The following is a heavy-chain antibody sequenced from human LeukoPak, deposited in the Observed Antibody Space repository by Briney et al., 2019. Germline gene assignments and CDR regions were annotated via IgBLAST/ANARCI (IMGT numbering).Heavy chain of an antibody. D-gene: IGHD5-12*01. V-gene: IGHV4-59*11. J-gene: IGHJ4*02. Sequence: PSETLSLTCTVSGGSISSHFWSWIRQPPGKGLEWIGYIYHSGSTNYNPSLKSRVTISVDTSKNQFSLKLSSVTAADTAVYYCARGGGYASPIGYWGQGALVTVSS. CDR1: GGSISSHF. CDR2: IYHSGST. CDR3: ARGGGYASPIGY.